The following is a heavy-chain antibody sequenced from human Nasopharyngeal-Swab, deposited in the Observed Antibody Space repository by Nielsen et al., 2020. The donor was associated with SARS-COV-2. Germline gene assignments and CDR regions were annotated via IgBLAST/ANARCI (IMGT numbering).Heavy chain of an antibody. CDR2: INHSGST. J-gene: IGHJ6*02. CDR3: ARWGVSSSFYYYYGMDV. D-gene: IGHD6-6*01. Sequence: SETLSLTCAVYGGSFSGYYWSWIRQPPGKGLEWIGEINHSGSTNYNPSLKSRVTISVDTSKNQFSLKLSSVTAADTAAYYCARWGVSSSFYYYYGMDVWGQGTTVTVSS. CDR1: GGSFSGYY. V-gene: IGHV4-34*01.